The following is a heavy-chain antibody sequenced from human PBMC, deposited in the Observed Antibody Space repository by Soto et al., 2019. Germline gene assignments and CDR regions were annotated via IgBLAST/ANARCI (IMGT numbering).Heavy chain of an antibody. CDR1: RFTFSSYE. CDR3: ARAQSDKLRYFDWLPYPLDY. Sequence: GGSLRLSCAASRFTFSSYEMNWVRQAPGKGLEWVSYISSSGSTIYYADSVKGRFTISRDNAKNSLYLQMNSLRAEDTAVYYCARAQSDKLRYFDWLPYPLDYWGQGTLVTVSS. V-gene: IGHV3-48*03. CDR2: ISSSGSTI. J-gene: IGHJ4*02. D-gene: IGHD3-9*01.